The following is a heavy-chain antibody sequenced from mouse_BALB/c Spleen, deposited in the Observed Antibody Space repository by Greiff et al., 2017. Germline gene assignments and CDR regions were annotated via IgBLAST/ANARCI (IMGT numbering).Heavy chain of an antibody. J-gene: IGHJ3*01. D-gene: IGHD1-2*01. CDR3: ARSPITTAFAY. CDR2: ILPGSGST. V-gene: IGHV1-9*01. Sequence: QVQLQQSGAELMKPGASVKISCKATGYTFSSYWIEWVKQRPGHGLEWIGEILPGSGSTNYNEKFKGKATFTADTSSNTAYMQLSSLTSEDSAVYYCARSPITTAFAYWGQGTLVTVSA. CDR1: GYTFSSYW.